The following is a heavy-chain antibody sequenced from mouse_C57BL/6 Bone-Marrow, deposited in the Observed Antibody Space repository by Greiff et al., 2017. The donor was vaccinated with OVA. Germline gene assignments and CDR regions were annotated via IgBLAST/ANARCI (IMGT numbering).Heavy chain of an antibody. D-gene: IGHD3-2*02. CDR1: GYSITSGYY. V-gene: IGHV3-6*01. Sequence: EVQVVESGPGLVKPSQSLSLTCSVTGYSITSGYYWNWIRQFPGNKLEWMGYISYDGSNNYNPSLKNRISITRDPSKNQVFLKLKSGTTEDTATYYCAAAQATDYWGQGTLVTVSA. CDR3: AAAQATDY. J-gene: IGHJ3*01. CDR2: ISYDGSN.